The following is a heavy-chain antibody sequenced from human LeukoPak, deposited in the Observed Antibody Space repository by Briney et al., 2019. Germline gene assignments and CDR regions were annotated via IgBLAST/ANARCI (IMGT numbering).Heavy chain of an antibody. V-gene: IGHV3-66*01. J-gene: IGHJ4*02. CDR1: GFTVNSIY. D-gene: IGHD5-12*01. CDR2: IYYGGNT. Sequence: GGSLRLSCAAYGFTVNSIYLSWVRQAPGKGLEWVSVIYYGGNTYYADSVQGRFTLSSDNSKNTLYLQMNSLRAEDTAVYYCARGMSGYSSYDFWGQGILVNVSS. CDR3: ARGMSGYSSYDF.